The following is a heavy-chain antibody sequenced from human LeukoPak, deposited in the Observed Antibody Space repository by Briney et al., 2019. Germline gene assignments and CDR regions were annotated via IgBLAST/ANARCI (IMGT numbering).Heavy chain of an antibody. D-gene: IGHD3-22*01. CDR1: GFTFSSYA. CDR3: SKINAYHYDSSGYYFDY. CDR2: ISGSGGNT. J-gene: IGHJ4*02. Sequence: GGSLRLSCAASGFTFSSYAMNWVRQAPGKGLEWVSGISGSGGNTYYADSVKGRFTISRDNSKSTLYLQMNSLRAEDTAVYYCSKINAYHYDSSGYYFDYWGQGTLVTVSS. V-gene: IGHV3-23*01.